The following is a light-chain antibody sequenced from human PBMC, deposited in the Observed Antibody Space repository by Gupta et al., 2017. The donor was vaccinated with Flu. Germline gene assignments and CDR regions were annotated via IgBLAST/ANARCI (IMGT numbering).Light chain of an antibody. CDR2: KAS. CDR3: QEYNSYPKS. Sequence: DSQLTQSPSTLSASVGDRVTITCRASQRMSIWLAWYQQKPGKAPKLLIYKASSLESGVPSRFRCSGSGTKFTLAISSLQPYEFATYYFQEYNSYPKSFGQGTKLEIK. V-gene: IGKV1-5*03. J-gene: IGKJ2*03. CDR1: QRMSIW.